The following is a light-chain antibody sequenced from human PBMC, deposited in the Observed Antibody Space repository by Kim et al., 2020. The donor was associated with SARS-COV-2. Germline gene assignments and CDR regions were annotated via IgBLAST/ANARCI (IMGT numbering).Light chain of an antibody. CDR2: KAS. J-gene: IGKJ4*01. V-gene: IGKV1-5*03. Sequence: LVVRVTSTILASQIISSWLAANQQKPENAPKLVIYKASSLESGVPSRFSGSGSGTEFTLSISSLQPDDFATYYCQQYNSYSPLAFGGGTKVDIK. CDR3: QQYNSYSPLA. CDR1: QIISSW.